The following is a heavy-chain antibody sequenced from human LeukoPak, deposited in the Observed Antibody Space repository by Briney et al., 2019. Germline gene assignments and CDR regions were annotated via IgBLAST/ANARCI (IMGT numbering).Heavy chain of an antibody. CDR2: IYSSGRT. CDR3: ARDRNDGYRDFDY. CDR1: VDSITSGRYY. J-gene: IGHJ4*02. V-gene: IGHV4-61*02. D-gene: IGHD1-1*01. Sequence: PSETLSLTCTVSVDSITSGRYYWSWIRQPAGKGLEWIGRIYSSGRTNYNPSLKSRVTISIDTSKNQFSLRLSSVTAADTAVYYCARDRNDGYRDFDYWGQATLGTVSS.